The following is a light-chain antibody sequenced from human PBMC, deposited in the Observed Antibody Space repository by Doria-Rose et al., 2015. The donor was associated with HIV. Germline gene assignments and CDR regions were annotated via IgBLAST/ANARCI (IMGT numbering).Light chain of an antibody. V-gene: IGKV3-15*01. CDR2: GAS. CDR3: HQYNNWPT. Sequence: EIVLTQSPETLSVSPGESATLSCRAGQSVSTDLAWYQHKPGQAPRLLIWGASTRATGIPARFGGSGSGTEFTLTISSFQSEDFAIYFCHQYNNWPTFGQGTRLDIK. J-gene: IGKJ5*01. CDR1: QSVSTD.